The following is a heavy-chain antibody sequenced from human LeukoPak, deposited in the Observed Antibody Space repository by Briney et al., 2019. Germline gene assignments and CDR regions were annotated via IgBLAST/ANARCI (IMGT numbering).Heavy chain of an antibody. CDR1: GGSISSGVYY. CDR2: SYYSGST. J-gene: IGHJ3*02. CDR3: ASYCTNGVCYIWKGHAFAI. V-gene: IGHV4-31*03. Sequence: SETLSLTCTVSGGSISSGVYYWSWVRQHPGKGLEWIGYSYYSGSTYYNPSLKSRVTISVYTSKNHFSLKLSSVTAADTAVYYCASYCTNGVCYIWKGHAFAIWGQGTMVTVSS. D-gene: IGHD2-8*01.